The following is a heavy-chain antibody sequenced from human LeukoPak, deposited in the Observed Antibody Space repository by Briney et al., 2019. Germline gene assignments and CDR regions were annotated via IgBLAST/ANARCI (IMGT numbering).Heavy chain of an antibody. J-gene: IGHJ4*02. V-gene: IGHV3-7*01. CDR2: INQDVSQI. CDR1: GFTFRSYW. D-gene: IGHD6-13*01. Sequence: GGSLRLSCAASGFTFRSYWMSWVRQVPGKGLEWVATINQDVSQIKYVDSVKGRFTISRDNAKNSLYLQMNSLRAEDTAVYYYAKLGYNSWDFDYWGQGTVVTVSS. CDR3: AKLGYNSWDFDY.